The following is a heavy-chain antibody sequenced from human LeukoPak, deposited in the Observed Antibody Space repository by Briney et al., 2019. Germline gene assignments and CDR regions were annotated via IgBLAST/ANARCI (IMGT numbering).Heavy chain of an antibody. CDR2: INHSGST. Sequence: SETLSLTCAVYGGSFSVYYWSWIRQPPGKGLEWIGEINHSGSTNYNPSLKSRVTISVDTSKNQFSLKLSSVTAADTAVYYCASVERWELYYWGQGTLVTVSS. J-gene: IGHJ4*02. CDR1: GGSFSVYY. D-gene: IGHD1-26*01. CDR3: ASVERWELYY. V-gene: IGHV4-34*01.